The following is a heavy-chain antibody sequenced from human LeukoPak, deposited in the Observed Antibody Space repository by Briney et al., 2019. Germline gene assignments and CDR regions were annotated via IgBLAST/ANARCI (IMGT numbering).Heavy chain of an antibody. CDR1: GGSISSYY. J-gene: IGHJ4*02. V-gene: IGHV4-59*01. CDR3: AGKMARMEGEFDY. D-gene: IGHD5-24*01. CDR2: IYYSGST. Sequence: PSETLSLTCTVSGGSISSYYWSWIRQPPGKGLEWIGYIYYSGSTNYNPSLKSRVTISVDTYKNQLSLKLSSVTAADTAVYYCAGKMARMEGEFDYWGQGTLVTVSS.